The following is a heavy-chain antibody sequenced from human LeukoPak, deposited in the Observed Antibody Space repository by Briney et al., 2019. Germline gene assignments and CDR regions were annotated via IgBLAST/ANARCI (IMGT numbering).Heavy chain of an antibody. D-gene: IGHD6-13*01. CDR1: GYTFTSYS. J-gene: IGHJ4*02. CDR3: ARAQSIAAAGKPPVY. Sequence: ASVKVSCKASGYTFTSYSINWVRQATGQGLEWMGWMNPNSGGSGPAQKLQGRVTMTTDTSTSTAYMELRSLRSDDTAVYYCARAQSIAAAGKPPVYWGQGTLVTVSS. CDR2: MNPNSGGS. V-gene: IGHV1-8*01.